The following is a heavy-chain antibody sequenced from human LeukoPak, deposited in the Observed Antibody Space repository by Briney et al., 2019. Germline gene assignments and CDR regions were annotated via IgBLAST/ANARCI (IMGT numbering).Heavy chain of an antibody. J-gene: IGHJ4*02. Sequence: PGGSLRLSCAASGFTFSSYWMSWVRQAPGKGLEWVSAISGSGGSTYYADSVKGRFTISRDNSKNTLYLQMNSLRAEDTAVYYCAKDRGSGSYYQERPFDYWGQGTLVTVSS. CDR1: GFTFSSYW. CDR3: AKDRGSGSYYQERPFDY. V-gene: IGHV3-23*01. CDR2: ISGSGGST. D-gene: IGHD3-10*01.